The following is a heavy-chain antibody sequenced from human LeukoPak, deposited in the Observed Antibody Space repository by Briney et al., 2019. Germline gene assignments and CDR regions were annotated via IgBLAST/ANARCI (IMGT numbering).Heavy chain of an antibody. Sequence: SETLSLTCAVYGGSFSGYYWSWIRQPPGKGVEWSGEINHSGSTNYNPSLKRRVTISVDPSKHHFSLKLTSVTAADTAVYYCARGLGYGSVYYYYGMDVWGQGTTVTVSS. CDR1: GGSFSGYY. CDR3: ARGLGYGSVYYYYGMDV. V-gene: IGHV4-34*01. J-gene: IGHJ6*02. D-gene: IGHD3-10*01. CDR2: INHSGST.